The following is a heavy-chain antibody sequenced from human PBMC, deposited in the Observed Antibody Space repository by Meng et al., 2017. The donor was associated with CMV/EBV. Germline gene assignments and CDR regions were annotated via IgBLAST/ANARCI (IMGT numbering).Heavy chain of an antibody. CDR2: IYYSGTT. J-gene: IGHJ4*02. CDR1: GVSISSPGHS. D-gene: IGHD1-26*01. CDR3: GRLMGATTADF. V-gene: IGHV4-31*03. Sequence: CSVSGVSISSPGHSWSWFHQHPGKGLEWIGYIYYSGTTYYSPSLKSRVTISIDTSKNQFSLKLSSVTAADTAVYYCGRLMGATTADFWGQGTLVTVSS.